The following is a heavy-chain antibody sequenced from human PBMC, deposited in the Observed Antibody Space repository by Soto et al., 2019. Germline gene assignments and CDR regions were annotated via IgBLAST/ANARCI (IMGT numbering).Heavy chain of an antibody. D-gene: IGHD4-17*01. CDR1: GFTFSGSA. CDR3: TTSDYGDYYYYGMDV. Sequence: GGSLRLSCAASGFTFSGSAMHWFRQASGKGLEWVGRIRSKANSYATAYAASVKGRFTISRDDSKNTAYLQMNSLKTEDTAVYYCTTSDYGDYYYYGMDVWGQGTTVTVSS. V-gene: IGHV3-73*01. CDR2: IRSKANSYAT. J-gene: IGHJ6*02.